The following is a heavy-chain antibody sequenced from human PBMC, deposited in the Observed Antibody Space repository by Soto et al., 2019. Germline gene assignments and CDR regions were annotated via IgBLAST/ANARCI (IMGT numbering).Heavy chain of an antibody. Sequence: QVQLVQSGAEVKKPGSSVKVSCKASGGTFSSYAISWVRQAPGQGLEWMGGIIPIFGTANYAHKFQGRVTITADESTRTAYMALSSLRSEDTAVYYCASSQERANDAFDIWGQGTMVTVSS. V-gene: IGHV1-69*01. J-gene: IGHJ3*02. CDR2: IIPIFGTA. CDR3: ASSQERANDAFDI. D-gene: IGHD1-1*01. CDR1: GGTFSSYA.